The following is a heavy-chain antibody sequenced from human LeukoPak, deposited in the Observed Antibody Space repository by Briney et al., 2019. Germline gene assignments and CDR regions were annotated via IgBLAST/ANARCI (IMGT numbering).Heavy chain of an antibody. J-gene: IGHJ5*02. Sequence: GESLKISCKGSGYSFTSYWIGWVRQMPGKGLEWMGIIYPDDSDTRYSPSFQGQVTISADKSISTAYLQWSSLKASDTAIYYCARLSIKDSSRWFDPWGQGTLVTVSS. D-gene: IGHD5-12*01. CDR2: IYPDDSDT. CDR1: GYSFTSYW. CDR3: ARLSIKDSSRWFDP. V-gene: IGHV5-51*01.